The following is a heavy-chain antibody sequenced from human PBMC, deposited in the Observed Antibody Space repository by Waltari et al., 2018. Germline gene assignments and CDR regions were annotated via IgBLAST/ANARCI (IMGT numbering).Heavy chain of an antibody. CDR2: IYSGGST. Sequence: EVPLVESGGGLVQPGGSLRLSCAASGFTVSSNYISWVHQAPGKGREWVSVIYSGGSTYYADSVKGRFTISRDNSKNTLYLQMNSLRAEDTAVYYCARISSSWYGIDYWGQGTLVTVSS. J-gene: IGHJ4*02. CDR1: GFTVSSNY. V-gene: IGHV3-66*02. D-gene: IGHD6-13*01. CDR3: ARISSSWYGIDY.